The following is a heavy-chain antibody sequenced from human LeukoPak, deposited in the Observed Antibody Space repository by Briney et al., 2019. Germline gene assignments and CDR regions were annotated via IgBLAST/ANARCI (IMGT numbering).Heavy chain of an antibody. CDR3: ARVGDYYDSKSHHAFDI. D-gene: IGHD3-22*01. Sequence: SETLSLTCTVSGYSISSGYYWGWIRQPPGKGLEWIGSIYHSGSTYYNPSLKSRVTISVDTSKNQFSLKLSSVTAADTAVYYCARVGDYYDSKSHHAFDIWGQGTMVTVSS. CDR1: GYSISSGYY. CDR2: IYHSGST. V-gene: IGHV4-38-2*02. J-gene: IGHJ3*02.